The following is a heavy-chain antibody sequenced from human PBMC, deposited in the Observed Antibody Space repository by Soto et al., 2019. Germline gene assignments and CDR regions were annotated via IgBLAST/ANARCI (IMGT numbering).Heavy chain of an antibody. J-gene: IGHJ4*02. CDR3: TMNLAKFDM. D-gene: IGHD3-9*01. CDR2: IKQDGSEK. Sequence: EVQLVESGGGLVQPGGSLRLSCVASGLTFTTYWMTWVRQAPGKGLEWVANIKQDGSEKYYVDSVKGRFTISRDDAENSLYPQMNYLRAEDTVVYYCTMNLAKFDMWGQGTPVTVSS. CDR1: GLTFTTYW. V-gene: IGHV3-7*01.